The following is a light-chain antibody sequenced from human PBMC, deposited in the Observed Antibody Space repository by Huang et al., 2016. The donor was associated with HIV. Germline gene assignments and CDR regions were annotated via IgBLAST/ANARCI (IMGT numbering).Light chain of an antibody. CDR3: QQRFSTTIT. Sequence: DIQMTQSQPSLSASVGDSVTIACRASQNVNTYLNWYQQKPGQAPRLLIFAASRLRSGVPSRFSGSGSGTEFTLTISSLQLEDFATYYCQQRFSTTITFGQGTRLDIK. V-gene: IGKV1-39*01. CDR2: AAS. J-gene: IGKJ5*01. CDR1: QNVNTY.